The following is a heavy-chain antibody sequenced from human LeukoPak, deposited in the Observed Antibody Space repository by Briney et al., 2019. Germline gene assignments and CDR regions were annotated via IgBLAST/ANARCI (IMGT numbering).Heavy chain of an antibody. J-gene: IGHJ3*02. Sequence: PGGSLRLSCAASGFTFSSYWMHWVRQAPGKGLVWVSRINSDGSSTNYADSVKGRFTISRDNAKNTLYLQMNSLRAEDTAVYYCARGVVLVRGAFDIWGQGTMVTVSS. CDR2: INSDGSST. V-gene: IGHV3-74*01. D-gene: IGHD2-8*02. CDR1: GFTFSSYW. CDR3: ARGVVLVRGAFDI.